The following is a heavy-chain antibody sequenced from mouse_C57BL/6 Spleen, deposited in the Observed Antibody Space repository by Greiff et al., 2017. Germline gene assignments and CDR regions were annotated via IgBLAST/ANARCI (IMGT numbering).Heavy chain of an antibody. CDR1: GFNIKDYY. Sequence: VQLKQSGAELVKPGASVKLSCTASGFNIKDYYMPWVKQRTEQGLEWIGRIDPEDGETKYAPKFQGKATITADTSSNTAYLQLSSLTSEDTAVYYCARLYGYYYFDDWGQGTTLTVSS. D-gene: IGHD2-2*01. CDR2: IDPEDGET. CDR3: ARLYGYYYFDD. V-gene: IGHV14-2*01. J-gene: IGHJ2*01.